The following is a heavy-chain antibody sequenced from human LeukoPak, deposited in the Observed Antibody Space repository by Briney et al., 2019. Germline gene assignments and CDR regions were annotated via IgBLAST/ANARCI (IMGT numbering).Heavy chain of an antibody. Sequence: NSSETLSLTCAVSGGSISSSNYYWSWIRQPPGRELEWIASINYGGTTYYKPSLKSRVTISVDTSKNHFSLRLSSVTAADTALYSCARGFPRPNTVKDFFDYWGQGTLVTVSS. CDR2: INYGGTT. D-gene: IGHD4-17*01. CDR3: ARGFPRPNTVKDFFDY. CDR1: GGSISSSNYY. V-gene: IGHV4-39*02. J-gene: IGHJ4*02.